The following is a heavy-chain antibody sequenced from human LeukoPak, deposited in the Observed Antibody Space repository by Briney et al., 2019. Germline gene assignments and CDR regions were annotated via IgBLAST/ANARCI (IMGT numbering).Heavy chain of an antibody. CDR2: ISSSSSYI. CDR3: AKDMVGGAIVLGAFDI. Sequence: GGSLKLSCAASGFTFSSYSMNWVRQAPGKGLEWVSSISSSSSYIYYADSVKGRFTISRDNAKNSLYLQMNSLRAEDTALYYCAKDMVGGAIVLGAFDIWGQGTMVTVSS. D-gene: IGHD3-16*02. J-gene: IGHJ3*02. V-gene: IGHV3-21*04. CDR1: GFTFSSYS.